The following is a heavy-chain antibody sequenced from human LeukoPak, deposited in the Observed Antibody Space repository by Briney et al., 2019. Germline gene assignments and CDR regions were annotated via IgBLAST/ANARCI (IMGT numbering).Heavy chain of an antibody. CDR3: ARQAPLAYFDY. J-gene: IGHJ4*02. CDR1: GYSFTNSW. V-gene: IGHV5-51*01. CDR2: LYPDDSDT. Sequence: GESLKISCKGSGYSFTNSWIGWVRQMPGKGLEWMGILYPDDSDTRYNPSFQGQVTISADKSISTAYLQWSSLKASDTAMYYCARQAPLAYFDYWGQGTLVTVS.